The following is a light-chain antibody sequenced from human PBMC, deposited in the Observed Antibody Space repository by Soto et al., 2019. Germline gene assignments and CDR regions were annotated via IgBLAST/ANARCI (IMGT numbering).Light chain of an antibody. CDR1: QSVSSNY. V-gene: IGKV3-20*01. J-gene: IGKJ1*01. CDR3: HQYDTTPRT. CDR2: GAS. Sequence: MLTQSPGTLSLSPGERATLSCRASQSVSSNYLAWYQQKSDQAPRLLIYGASNRATGIPDRFSGSGSGKYFTLTIRRLEPEDFAVYYCHQYDTTPRTFGQGTKVEFK.